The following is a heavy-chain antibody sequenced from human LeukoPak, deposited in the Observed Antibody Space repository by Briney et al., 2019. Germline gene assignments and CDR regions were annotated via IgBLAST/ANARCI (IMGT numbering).Heavy chain of an antibody. Sequence: ASVKVSCKASGYTFTSYDINWVRQATGQGLEWMGWMNPNSGNTGYAQKFQGRVTMTRNTSISTAYMELSSLRSEDTAVYYCARARGLLWFGELEGTDAFDIWGQGTMVTVSS. CDR1: GYTFTSYD. J-gene: IGHJ3*02. CDR2: MNPNSGNT. V-gene: IGHV1-8*01. CDR3: ARARGLLWFGELEGTDAFDI. D-gene: IGHD3-10*01.